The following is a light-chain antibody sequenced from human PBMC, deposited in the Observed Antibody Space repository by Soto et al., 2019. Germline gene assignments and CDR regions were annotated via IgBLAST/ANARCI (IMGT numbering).Light chain of an antibody. J-gene: IGKJ1*01. Sequence: EVVLTQSPDTLSLPPVERATLSCRASQSISSYLAWYQQRPGQAPRLLIYGASSRATGVPDRFSGSGSGTDFTLTITRLEPEDFAVYYCQQYGSSGTCGQGTKVDIK. V-gene: IGKV3-20*01. CDR2: GAS. CDR1: QSISSY. CDR3: QQYGSSGT.